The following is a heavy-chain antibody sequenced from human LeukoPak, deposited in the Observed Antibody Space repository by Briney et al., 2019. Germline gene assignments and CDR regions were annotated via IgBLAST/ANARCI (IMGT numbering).Heavy chain of an antibody. V-gene: IGHV1-58*02. Sequence: TSVKVSCKASGFTFTSSAMLWVRQARGQRLEWIGWIVVGSGNTNYAQKFQERVTITRDMSTSTAYMELSSLRSEDTAVYYCAANLKGYCTNGVCGFDYWGQGTLVTVSS. D-gene: IGHD2-8*01. CDR2: IVVGSGNT. CDR1: GFTFTSSA. CDR3: AANLKGYCTNGVCGFDY. J-gene: IGHJ4*02.